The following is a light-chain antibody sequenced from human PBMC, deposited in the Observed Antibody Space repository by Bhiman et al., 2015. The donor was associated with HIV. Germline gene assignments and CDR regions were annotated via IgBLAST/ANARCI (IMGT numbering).Light chain of an antibody. CDR1: SGSIASYY. CDR3: QSYDGIDPMV. V-gene: IGLV6-57*01. Sequence: NFMLTQPHSVSASPGKTVTISCTRSSGSIASYYVQWYQQRPGSSPTTVIYEDNQRPSGVPDRFSGSIDISSNSASLTISGLKTEDEADYYCQSYDGIDPMVFGGGTKVTVL. CDR2: EDN. J-gene: IGLJ2*01.